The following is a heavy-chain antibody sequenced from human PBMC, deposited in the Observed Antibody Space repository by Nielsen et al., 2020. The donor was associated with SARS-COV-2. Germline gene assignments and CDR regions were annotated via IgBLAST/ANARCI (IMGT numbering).Heavy chain of an antibody. D-gene: IGHD1-26*01. CDR1: GFTFSSYG. V-gene: IGHV3-30*02. Sequence: GSLRLSCAASGFTFSSYGMHWVRQAPGKGLEWVAVIWYDGSNKYYADSVKGRFTISRDNSKNTLYLQMNSLRAEDTAVYYCAKARGRGSYHSYYFDYWGQGTLVTVSS. J-gene: IGHJ4*02. CDR3: AKARGRGSYHSYYFDY. CDR2: IWYDGSNK.